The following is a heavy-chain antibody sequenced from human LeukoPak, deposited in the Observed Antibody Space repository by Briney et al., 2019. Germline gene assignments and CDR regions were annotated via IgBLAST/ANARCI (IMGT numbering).Heavy chain of an antibody. V-gene: IGHV4-39*07. CDR3: AGDPSPTPGADALDI. Sequence: SETLSLTCTVSGGSISSSSYYWGWIRQPPGKGLEWIGSIYYSGSTYYNPSLKSRVTISVDTSKNQFSLKLSSVTAADTAVYYCAGDPSPTPGADALDIGGQGPRFPV. CDR1: GGSISSSSYY. J-gene: IGHJ3*02. D-gene: IGHD7-27*01. CDR2: IYYSGST.